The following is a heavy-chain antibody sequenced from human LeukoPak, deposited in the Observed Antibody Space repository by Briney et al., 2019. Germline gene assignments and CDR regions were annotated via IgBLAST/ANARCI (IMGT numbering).Heavy chain of an antibody. CDR2: ISVYNGNT. Sequence: ASVKVSCKAPGYSFISYGISWVRQAPGQGLEWMGWISVYNGNTNYAQKLQGGVTMTTDTSTSTAYMELRSLRSDDTAVYYCARDPNAISGNWYFDLWGRGTLVTVSS. CDR3: ARDPNAISGNWYFDL. V-gene: IGHV1-18*01. CDR1: GYSFISYG. J-gene: IGHJ2*01. D-gene: IGHD5-12*01.